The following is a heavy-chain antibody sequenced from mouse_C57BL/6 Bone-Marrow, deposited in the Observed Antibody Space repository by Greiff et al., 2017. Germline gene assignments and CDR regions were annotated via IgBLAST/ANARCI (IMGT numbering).Heavy chain of an antibody. V-gene: IGHV1-7*01. D-gene: IGHD1-1*01. CDR2: INPSRGYT. CDR1: GYTFTSYW. Sequence: QVQLQQSGAELAQPGASVKLSCKASGYTFTSYWMHWVKPRPGQGLAWIGYINPSRGYTKYNQKFKDKATLTADKSSITAYMELRRLTAEDSAVYFCASYAWFAYWGQGTLVTVSA. CDR3: ASYAWFAY. J-gene: IGHJ3*01.